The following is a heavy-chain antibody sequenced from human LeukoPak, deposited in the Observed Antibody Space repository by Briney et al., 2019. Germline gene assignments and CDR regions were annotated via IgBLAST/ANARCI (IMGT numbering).Heavy chain of an antibody. Sequence: GGSLRLSCAASGFTFSYYAMNWVRQAPGKGLEWVLAISGSDGSTYYADSVKGRFAISRDNSKNTLYLQMHSLRADDTAVYFCAKSPSVTIFGVVGLADYWGQGTLVTVSS. CDR3: AKSPSVTIFGVVGLADY. D-gene: IGHD3-3*01. J-gene: IGHJ4*02. V-gene: IGHV3-23*01. CDR1: GFTFSYYA. CDR2: ISGSDGST.